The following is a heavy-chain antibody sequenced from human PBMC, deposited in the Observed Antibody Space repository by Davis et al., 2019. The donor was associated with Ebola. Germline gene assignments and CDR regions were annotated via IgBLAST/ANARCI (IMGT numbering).Heavy chain of an antibody. CDR2: IKNDGST. D-gene: IGHD6-13*01. CDR3: ASGQQLGGALGY. V-gene: IGHV3-23*01. J-gene: IGHJ4*02. Sequence: GESLKISCAASGFTFSSYAMSWVRQAPGKGLEWVSLIKNDGSTYCADSVEGRFTISRDNSKNTLYLQMNSLRAEDTAVYYCASGQQLGGALGYWGQGTLVTVSS. CDR1: GFTFSSYA.